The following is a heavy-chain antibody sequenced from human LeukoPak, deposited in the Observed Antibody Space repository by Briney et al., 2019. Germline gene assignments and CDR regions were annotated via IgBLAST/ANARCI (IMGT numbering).Heavy chain of an antibody. V-gene: IGHV2-70*11. CDR3: ARTRYSSGWPEYFQD. J-gene: IGHJ1*01. Sequence: SGPALVKPTQTLTLTCTFSGFSLSTSGMCASWIRQPPGKALGWLARIDWDDDQYYSTSLKTRLTISKDTSKNQVVLTMTNMDPVDTATYYCARTRYSSGWPEYFQDWGQGTLVTVSS. CDR2: IDWDDDQ. D-gene: IGHD6-19*01. CDR1: GFSLSTSGMC.